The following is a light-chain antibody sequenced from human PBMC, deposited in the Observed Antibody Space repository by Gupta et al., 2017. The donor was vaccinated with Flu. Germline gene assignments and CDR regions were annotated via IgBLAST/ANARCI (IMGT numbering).Light chain of an antibody. Sequence: QSALTQPPSASGSPGQSVTISCTGTSSDVGGYNYVSWYQQHPGKAPKLIIYEVSGRPSGVPDRFSGSKSANTASLTVSGLQAEDEADYYCFSYAGSNNLVFGGGTKLTVL. V-gene: IGLV2-8*01. CDR2: EVS. J-gene: IGLJ2*01. CDR3: FSYAGSNNLV. CDR1: SSDVGGYNY.